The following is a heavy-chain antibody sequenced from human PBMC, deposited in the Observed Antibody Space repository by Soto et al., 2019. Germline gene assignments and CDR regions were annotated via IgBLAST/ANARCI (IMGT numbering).Heavy chain of an antibody. CDR3: ASRSGSYYNAVYYGMDV. J-gene: IGHJ6*02. V-gene: IGHV1-46*01. CDR2: INPSGGST. CDR1: GYTFTSYY. D-gene: IGHD3-10*01. Sequence: ASVNVSCKASGYTFTSYYMHWVRQAPGQGLEWMGIINPSGGSTSYAQKFQGRVTMTRDTSTSTVYMELSSLRSEDTAVYYCASRSGSYYNAVYYGMDVWGQGTTVTVS.